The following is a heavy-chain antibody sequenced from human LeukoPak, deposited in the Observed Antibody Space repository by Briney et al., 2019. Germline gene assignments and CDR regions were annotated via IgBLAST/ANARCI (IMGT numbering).Heavy chain of an antibody. V-gene: IGHV3-48*04. CDR3: AKRGVVIRVILVGFHKEAYYFDS. D-gene: IGHD3-10*01. CDR1: GFTFSSYS. Sequence: PGGSLRLSCAASGFTFSSYSMNWVRQAPGKGLEWVSYISSSSSTIYYADSVKGRFTISRDNAKNTLYLQMNSLRAGDTAVYFCAKRGVVIRVILVGFHKEAYYFDSWGQGALVTVSS. J-gene: IGHJ4*02. CDR2: ISSSSSTI.